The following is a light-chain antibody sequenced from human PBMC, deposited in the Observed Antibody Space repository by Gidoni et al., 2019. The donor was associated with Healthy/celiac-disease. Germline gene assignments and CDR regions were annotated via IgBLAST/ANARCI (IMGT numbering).Light chain of an antibody. J-gene: IGKJ2*02. Sequence: EIVLTQSPGTLSLSPGERATLSCRASQSVSSSYLAWYQQKPGQAPRLLIYGASSSGSGSGTDFTLTISRLDPEDFAVYYCQQYGSGTFGQGTKLEIK. CDR3: QQYGSGT. CDR1: QSVSSSY. V-gene: IGKV3-20*01. CDR2: GAS.